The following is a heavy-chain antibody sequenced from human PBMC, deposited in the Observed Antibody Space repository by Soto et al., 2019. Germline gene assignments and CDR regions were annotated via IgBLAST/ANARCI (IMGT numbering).Heavy chain of an antibody. CDR2: ISGSGGST. Sequence: GGSLRLSCAASGFTFSGYAMSWVRQAPGKGLEWVSAISGSGGSTYYADSVKGRFTISRDNSKNTLYLQMNSLRAEDTAVYYCAKRRYGVHAPFDYWGQGTLVTVSS. CDR3: AKRRYGVHAPFDY. V-gene: IGHV3-23*01. J-gene: IGHJ4*02. D-gene: IGHD2-8*01. CDR1: GFTFSGYA.